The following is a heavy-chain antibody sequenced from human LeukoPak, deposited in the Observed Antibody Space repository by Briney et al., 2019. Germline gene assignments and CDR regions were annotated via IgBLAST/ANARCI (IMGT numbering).Heavy chain of an antibody. Sequence: GGSLRLSYAASGFTFSSYSMNWVRQAPGKGLEWVSSISSSSSYIYYADSVKGRFTISRDNAKNSLYLQMNSLRAEDTAVYYCARERITMVRGVLYNWFDPWGQGTLVTVSS. CDR1: GFTFSSYS. V-gene: IGHV3-21*01. CDR3: ARERITMVRGVLYNWFDP. D-gene: IGHD3-10*01. CDR2: ISSSSSYI. J-gene: IGHJ5*02.